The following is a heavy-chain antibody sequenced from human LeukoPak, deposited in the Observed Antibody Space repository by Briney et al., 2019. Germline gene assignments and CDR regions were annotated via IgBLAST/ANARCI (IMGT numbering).Heavy chain of an antibody. CDR2: ISSSSSYI. D-gene: IGHD6-13*01. J-gene: IGHJ4*02. V-gene: IGHV3-21*01. Sequence: GGSLRLSCAASGFTFSSYSMNWVRQAPGKGLEWVSSISSSSSYIYYADSVKGRFTISRDNAKNSLYLQMNSLRAEDTAVYFCAKEGRSTTPGYWGQGTLVTVSS. CDR3: AKEGRSTTPGY. CDR1: GFTFSSYS.